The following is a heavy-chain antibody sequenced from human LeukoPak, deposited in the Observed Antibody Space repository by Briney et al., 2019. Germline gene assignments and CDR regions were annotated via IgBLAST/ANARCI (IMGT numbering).Heavy chain of an antibody. V-gene: IGHV2-26*01. D-gene: IGHD3-3*01. J-gene: IGHJ3*02. CDR1: GFSLSNARMG. Sequence: SGPTLVNPTETLTLTCTVSGFSLSNARMGVSWIRQPPGKALERLAHIFSTDEKSYSTSLKSRLTISNDTSKSQVVLTMPNMDPVDTATYYCARVPPPRITIFGGTRHRGAFDIWGQGTMVTVSS. CDR3: ARVPPPRITIFGGTRHRGAFDI. CDR2: IFSTDEK.